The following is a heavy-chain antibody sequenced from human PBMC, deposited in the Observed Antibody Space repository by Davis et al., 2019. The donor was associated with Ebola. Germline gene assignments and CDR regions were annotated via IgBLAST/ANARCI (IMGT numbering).Heavy chain of an antibody. CDR3: ARDVGWLQFDI. V-gene: IGHV3-48*01. J-gene: IGHJ3*02. CDR1: GFTFSSYS. Sequence: PGGSLRLSCAASGFTFSSYSMNWVRQAPGKGLEWVSYISGSGSTIYYADSVKGRFTISRDNAKNSLYLQMNSLRAEDTAVYYCARDVGWLQFDIWGQGTMVTVSS. CDR2: ISGSGSTI. D-gene: IGHD5-24*01.